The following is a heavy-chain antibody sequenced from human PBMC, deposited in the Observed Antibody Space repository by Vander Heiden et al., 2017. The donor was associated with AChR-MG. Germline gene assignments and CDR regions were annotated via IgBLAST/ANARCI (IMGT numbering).Heavy chain of an antibody. V-gene: IGHV4-59*01. CDR2: MYYRGNT. D-gene: IGHD6-6*01. Sequence: QVQLQESGPGLVKSSETLSLTCTVSGGSISNYYWSWYRQPPGKGLEWIGYMYYRGNTNYNPSLKSRVSISVDTSKNQFSLRLSSVTAADTATYYCATTQLRVVYYYMDVWGKGTTVTVSS. CDR3: ATTQLRVVYYYMDV. J-gene: IGHJ6*03. CDR1: GGSISNYY.